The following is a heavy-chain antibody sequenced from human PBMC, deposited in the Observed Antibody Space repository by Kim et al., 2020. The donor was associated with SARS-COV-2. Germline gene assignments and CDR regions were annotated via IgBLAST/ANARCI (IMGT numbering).Heavy chain of an antibody. CDR2: ISYDGSNK. V-gene: IGHV3-30-3*01. D-gene: IGHD5-12*01. Sequence: GGSLRLSCAASGFTFSSYAMHWVRQAPGKGLEWVAVISYDGSNKYYADSVKGRFTISRDNSKNTLYLQMNSLRAEDTAVYYCARGYSGYDPPGEEPVAANDYWGQGTLVTVSS. CDR3: ARGYSGYDPPGEEPVAANDY. CDR1: GFTFSSYA. J-gene: IGHJ4*02.